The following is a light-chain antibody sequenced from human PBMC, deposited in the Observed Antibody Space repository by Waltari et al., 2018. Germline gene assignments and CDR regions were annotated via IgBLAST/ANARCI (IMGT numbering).Light chain of an antibody. J-gene: IGKJ5*01. Sequence: DIQMTQSPPSLSAPIGDRVTITCRASQTINTHLNWYQQKEGKAPQLLIFGASSLRSGVPSRFSGTGSGTEFTLTISGLQPEDFATYYCQQAYNVPPITFGQGTRLDLK. CDR2: GAS. CDR1: QTINTH. CDR3: QQAYNVPPIT. V-gene: IGKV1-39*01.